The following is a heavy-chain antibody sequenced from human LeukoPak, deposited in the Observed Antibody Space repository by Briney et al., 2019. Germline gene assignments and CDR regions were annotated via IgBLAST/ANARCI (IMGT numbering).Heavy chain of an antibody. Sequence: GGSLRLSCAASGFTFSSYSMNWVRQAPGKGLEWVSSISCSSSYIYYADSVKGRFTISRDNAKNSLYLQMNSLRAEDTAVYYCARDTAMVDGMDVWGQGTTVTVSS. CDR3: ARDTAMVDGMDV. J-gene: IGHJ6*02. V-gene: IGHV3-21*01. CDR1: GFTFSSYS. CDR2: ISCSSSYI. D-gene: IGHD5-18*01.